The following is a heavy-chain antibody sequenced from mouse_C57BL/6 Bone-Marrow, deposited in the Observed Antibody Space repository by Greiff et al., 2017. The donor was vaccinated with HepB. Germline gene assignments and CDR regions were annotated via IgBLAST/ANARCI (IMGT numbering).Heavy chain of an antibody. CDR1: GYSITSGYY. V-gene: IGHV3-6*01. CDR2: ISYDGSN. Sequence: EVQLQESGPGLVKPSQSLSLTCSVTGYSITSGYYWNWIRQFPGNKLEWMGYISYDGSNKYNPSLKNRISITRDTSKNQFFLKLNSVTTEDTATYYCARGPLYYYAMDYWGQGTSVTVSS. J-gene: IGHJ4*01. D-gene: IGHD1-1*01. CDR3: ARGPLYYYAMDY.